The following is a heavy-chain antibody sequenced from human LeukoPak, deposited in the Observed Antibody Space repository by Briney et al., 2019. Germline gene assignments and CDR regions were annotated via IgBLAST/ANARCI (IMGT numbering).Heavy chain of an antibody. V-gene: IGHV3-23*01. CDR1: GFTFSGYA. Sequence: GGSLRVSCAASGFTFSGYAMSWVRQAPGKGVEWVSAISGSGGSTYYADSVKGRFTISRDNSKNTLYLQMSSLRAEDTAVYYCAKDLWFGELPRYYFDYWGQGTLVTVSS. CDR2: ISGSGGST. D-gene: IGHD3-10*01. CDR3: AKDLWFGELPRYYFDY. J-gene: IGHJ4*02.